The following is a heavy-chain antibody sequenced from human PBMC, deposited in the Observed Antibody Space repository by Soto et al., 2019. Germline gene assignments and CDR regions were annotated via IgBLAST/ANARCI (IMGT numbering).Heavy chain of an antibody. D-gene: IGHD2-21*02. J-gene: IGHJ6*02. CDR2: IDPSDSYT. CDR1: GYSFTSYW. CDR3: ARQWGNIVVVTATHYYYYGMDA. V-gene: IGHV5-10-1*01. Sequence: XESLKISCKGSGYSFTSYWISWVRQMPGKGLEWMGRIDPSDSYTNYSPSFQGHVTISADKSISTAYLQWSSLKASDTAMYYCARQWGNIVVVTATHYYYYGMDAWGQGTTATVSS.